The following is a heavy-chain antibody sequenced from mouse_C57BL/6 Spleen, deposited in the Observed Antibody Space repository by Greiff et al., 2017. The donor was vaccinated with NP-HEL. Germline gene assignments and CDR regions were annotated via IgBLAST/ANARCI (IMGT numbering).Heavy chain of an antibody. Sequence: QVQLQQPGAELVKPGASVKLSCKASGYTFTSYWMQWVKQRPGQGLEWIGEIDPSDSYTNYNQKFKGKATLTVDTSPSTASMQLSSLTSEDSAVYYCARRRYYAMDYWGQGTSVTVSS. CDR3: ARRRYYAMDY. V-gene: IGHV1-50*01. J-gene: IGHJ4*01. CDR2: IDPSDSYT. CDR1: GYTFTSYW.